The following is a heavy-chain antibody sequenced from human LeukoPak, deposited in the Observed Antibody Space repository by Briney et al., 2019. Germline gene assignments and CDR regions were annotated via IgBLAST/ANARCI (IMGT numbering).Heavy chain of an antibody. CDR3: ARHPQAYCGGDCYSFEF. D-gene: IGHD2-21*02. Sequence: SETLSLTCTVSGASISNTIDYWAWIRQPPGKGLEWIGSMSFSGSSDYNPSLKSRVTISLDASKNQFSLRLNSVSAADTAMYYCARHPQAYCGGDCYSFEFWGQGTLVTVSS. CDR1: GASISNTIDY. CDR2: MSFSGSS. V-gene: IGHV4-39*01. J-gene: IGHJ4*02.